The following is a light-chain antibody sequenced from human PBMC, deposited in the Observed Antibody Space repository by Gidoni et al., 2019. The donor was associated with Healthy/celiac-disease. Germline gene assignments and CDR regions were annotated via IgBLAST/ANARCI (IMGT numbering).Light chain of an antibody. CDR3: QQYNNWLT. Sequence: EIVMTQSPATLSVSPGERATLSCRASQSVSSNLAWYQQKPGQAPRLLIYGASTRATGIPARFSGRGSGKEFTLTISSLQSEEFAVYYCQQYNNWLTFGGGTKVEIK. CDR1: QSVSSN. CDR2: GAS. V-gene: IGKV3D-15*01. J-gene: IGKJ4*01.